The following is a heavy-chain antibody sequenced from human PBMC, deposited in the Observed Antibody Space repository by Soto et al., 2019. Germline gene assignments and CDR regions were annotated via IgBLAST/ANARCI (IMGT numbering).Heavy chain of an antibody. J-gene: IGHJ5*02. V-gene: IGHV1-69*08. CDR1: GGTFSSYT. D-gene: IGHD3-10*01. CDR2: IIPILGIA. Sequence: QVQLVQSGAEVKKPGSSVKVSCKASGGTFSSYTISWVRQAPGQGLEWMGRIIPILGIANYAQKFQGRVTITAGKSKGTAYLEPSSLRSEDTAVYYCAREQVYGSGSSGNHWGQGTLVPVSS. CDR3: AREQVYGSGSSGNH.